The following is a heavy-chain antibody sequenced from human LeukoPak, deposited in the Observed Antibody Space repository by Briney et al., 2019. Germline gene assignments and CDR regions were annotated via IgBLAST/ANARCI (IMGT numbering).Heavy chain of an antibody. Sequence: GGSLRLSCAASGFTFSSYGMHWVRQAPGKGLEWVAVIWYDGSNKYYADSVKGRFTISRDNSKNTLYLQMNSLGAEDTAVYYCARDLRGSYLVGAFDIWGQGTMVTVSS. D-gene: IGHD1-26*01. CDR2: IWYDGSNK. CDR3: ARDLRGSYLVGAFDI. CDR1: GFTFSSYG. J-gene: IGHJ3*02. V-gene: IGHV3-33*01.